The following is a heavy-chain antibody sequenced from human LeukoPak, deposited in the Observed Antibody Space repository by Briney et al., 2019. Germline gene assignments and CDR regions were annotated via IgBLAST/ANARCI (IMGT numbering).Heavy chain of an antibody. CDR3: ARVPGSDGDYYMDV. Sequence: PSETLSLTCTVSGGSISSTNYFWGRIRQPPGKGLEWIGSIYHSGSTYYNPSLKSRVTISVDTSKNQFSLKLSSVTAADTAVYYCARVPGSDGDYYMDVWGKGTTVTVSS. J-gene: IGHJ6*03. D-gene: IGHD3-10*01. CDR1: GGSISSTNYF. V-gene: IGHV4-39*07. CDR2: IYHSGST.